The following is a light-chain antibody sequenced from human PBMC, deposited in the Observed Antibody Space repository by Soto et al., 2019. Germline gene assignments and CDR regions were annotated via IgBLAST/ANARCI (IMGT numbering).Light chain of an antibody. CDR1: QSVSSD. Sequence: EIVMTQSPATLSVSPGASATLSCRASQSVSSDLAWYRQKPGQAPRVLIYGASTRATGIPARFSGSGSGTEFTLTISSLQSEDFAVYYCQQYSNWPRTFGQGTKVDIK. J-gene: IGKJ1*01. CDR2: GAS. CDR3: QQYSNWPRT. V-gene: IGKV3D-15*01.